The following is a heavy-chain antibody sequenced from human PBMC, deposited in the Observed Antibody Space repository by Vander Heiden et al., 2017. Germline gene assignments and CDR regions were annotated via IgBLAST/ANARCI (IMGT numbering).Heavy chain of an antibody. V-gene: IGHV1-69*01. D-gene: IGHD1-26*01. Sequence: QVRLVQSGAEVKKPGSSVKVSCRAPGGTFASYAISWVRQAPGQGLEWMGGIIPIFGTANYAQKFQGRVTITADESTSTAYMELSSLRSEDTAVYYCARHQWELSLSSSFDYWGQGTLVTVSS. CDR3: ARHQWELSLSSSFDY. CDR1: GGTFASYA. CDR2: IIPIFGTA. J-gene: IGHJ4*02.